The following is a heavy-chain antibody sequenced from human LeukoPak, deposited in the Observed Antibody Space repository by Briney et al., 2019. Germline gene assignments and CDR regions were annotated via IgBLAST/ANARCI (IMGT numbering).Heavy chain of an antibody. CDR2: ISSSSSYI. J-gene: IGHJ4*02. D-gene: IGHD4-17*01. Sequence: PGGSLRLSCAASGFTFSSYSMNWVHQAPGKGLEWVSSISSSSSYIYYADSVKGRFTISRDNAKNSLYLQMNSLRAEDTAVYYCAKHSMDYGDYVGEDYWGQGTLVTVSS. V-gene: IGHV3-21*01. CDR3: AKHSMDYGDYVGEDY. CDR1: GFTFSSYS.